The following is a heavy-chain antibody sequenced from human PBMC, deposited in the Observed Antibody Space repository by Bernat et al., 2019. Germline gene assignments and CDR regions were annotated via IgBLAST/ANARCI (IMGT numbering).Heavy chain of an antibody. D-gene: IGHD6-13*01. V-gene: IGHV3-30*18. CDR2: ISYDENNK. J-gene: IGHJ4*02. CDR3: AKGLAAAGQRGYFDY. CDR1: GFTFSSYG. Sequence: QVQLVESGGGVVQPGRSLRLSCEASGFTFSSYGMHWVRQAPGKGLEWVAVISYDENNKYYGHAVKGRFTISRDNSKNTLYLQMNSLRGGDTAVYYCAKGLAAAGQRGYFDYWGQGTLVTVSS.